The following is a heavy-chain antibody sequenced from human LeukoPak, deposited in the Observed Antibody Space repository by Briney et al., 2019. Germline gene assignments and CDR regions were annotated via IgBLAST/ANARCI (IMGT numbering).Heavy chain of an antibody. CDR3: AKDSGWQLLRAEYFQH. D-gene: IGHD2-15*01. J-gene: IGHJ1*01. CDR2: ISEDGRST. V-gene: IGHV3-43*02. CDR1: GFTFYNYA. Sequence: GGSLRLSCAAYGFTFYNYAMHWVRHVPGKSLEWVSLISEDGRSTYSESVKGGFTISRDNSIFSLYLQMRSLTTEDTAVYYCAKDSGWQLLRAEYFQHWGPGTLVTVSS.